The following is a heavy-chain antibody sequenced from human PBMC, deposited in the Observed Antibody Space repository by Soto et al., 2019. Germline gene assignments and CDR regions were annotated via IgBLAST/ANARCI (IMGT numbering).Heavy chain of an antibody. Sequence: EVQLLESGGGLVQPGGSLRLSCAASGFTFSSYAMSWFRQAPGKGLEWVSAISGSGGSTYYADSVKGRFTISRDNSKNTLYLQMNSLRAEDKAVYYCAKENGYSSSWFEFDYWGQGTMVTVSS. J-gene: IGHJ4*02. CDR2: ISGSGGST. D-gene: IGHD6-13*01. CDR3: AKENGYSSSWFEFDY. V-gene: IGHV3-23*01. CDR1: GFTFSSYA.